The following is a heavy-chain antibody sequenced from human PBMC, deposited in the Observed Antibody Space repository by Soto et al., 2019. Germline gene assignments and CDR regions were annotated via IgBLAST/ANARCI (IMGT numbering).Heavy chain of an antibody. CDR1: GYTFTSKP. CDR3: ATDGKVAVAGY. Sequence: GASVKVSCKASGYTFTSKPMHWVRQAPGQRLEWMGRINVGNGNTKYSQKFQGRVTITRDTSANTAYMELSSLRSEDTAVYFCATDGKVAVAGYWGQGTQVTVS. D-gene: IGHD6-19*01. V-gene: IGHV1-3*01. CDR2: INVGNGNT. J-gene: IGHJ4*02.